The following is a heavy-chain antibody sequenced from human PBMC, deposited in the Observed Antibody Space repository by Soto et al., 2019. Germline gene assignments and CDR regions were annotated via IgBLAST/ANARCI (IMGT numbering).Heavy chain of an antibody. CDR2: IKQDGSEK. CDR3: ARDPQQFYYYGMDV. V-gene: IGHV3-7*01. CDR1: RFTFSSYW. Sequence: VVSLRLSCAASRFTFSSYWMSWVRQAPGKGLEWVANIKQDGSEKFYVDSVKGRFTISRDNAKNSLYLQMDSLRAEDTAVYYCARDPQQFYYYGMDVWGQGTTVTVSS. D-gene: IGHD1-1*01. J-gene: IGHJ6*02.